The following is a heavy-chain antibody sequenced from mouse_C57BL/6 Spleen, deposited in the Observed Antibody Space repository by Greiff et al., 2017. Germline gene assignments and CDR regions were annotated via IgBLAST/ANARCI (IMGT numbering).Heavy chain of an antibody. CDR2: IYPSNGGT. CDR1: GYTFTRYW. CDR3: ARGGYGNYRPYCYAMDY. J-gene: IGHJ4*01. Sequence: QVQLPQSGTEPVKPGASVKLSCKASGYTFTRYWMHWVKQKPGQGLEWVGNIYPSNGGTNYNEKFKGNATLTVNKYSSTAYMQLSSLTSDDSAVYNCARGGYGNYRPYCYAMDYWGQGASVTVSS. D-gene: IGHD2-1*01. V-gene: IGHV1-53*01.